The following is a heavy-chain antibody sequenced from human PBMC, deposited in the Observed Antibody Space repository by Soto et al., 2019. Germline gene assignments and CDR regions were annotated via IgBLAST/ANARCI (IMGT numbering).Heavy chain of an antibody. J-gene: IGHJ4*02. CDR2: ISYDGSKK. D-gene: IGHD1-1*01. V-gene: IGHV3-30-3*01. CDR1: GFTFSSYA. Sequence: QVQLVESGGGVVQPGRSLRLSCAASGFTFSSYAMHWVRQAPGKGLEWVAVISYDGSKKYYADSVKGRFTISRDNSKNTLYLQMNSLRAEDTAVYYCARDRERRLDYWGQGTLVTVSS. CDR3: ARDRERRLDY.